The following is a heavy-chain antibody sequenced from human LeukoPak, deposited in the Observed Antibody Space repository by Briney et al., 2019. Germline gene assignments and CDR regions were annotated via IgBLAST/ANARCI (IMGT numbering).Heavy chain of an antibody. D-gene: IGHD3-22*01. V-gene: IGHV3-21*01. CDR1: GFTFSSYS. Sequence: PGRSLRLSCAASGFTFSSYSMNWVRQAPGKGLEWVSSISSSSYIYYADSVKGRFAISRDNAKNSLYLQMNSLRAEDTAVYYCARDHDSSGYFTHDFDYWGQGTLVTVSS. CDR3: ARDHDSSGYFTHDFDY. J-gene: IGHJ4*02. CDR2: ISSSSYI.